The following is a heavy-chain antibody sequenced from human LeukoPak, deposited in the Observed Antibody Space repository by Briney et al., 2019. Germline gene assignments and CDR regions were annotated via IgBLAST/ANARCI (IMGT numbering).Heavy chain of an antibody. Sequence: SETLSLTCTVSGGSIRSGSYYWSWIRQPAGKGLEWIGRIFANGDTNYSPPLKSRVTISVDTSKNQFSLKLTSVTAADTAVYYCARGPGSYSKEAFDMWGQGTMVTVS. D-gene: IGHD3-10*01. J-gene: IGHJ3*02. CDR1: GGSIRSGSYY. CDR3: ARGPGSYSKEAFDM. CDR2: IFANGDT. V-gene: IGHV4-61*02.